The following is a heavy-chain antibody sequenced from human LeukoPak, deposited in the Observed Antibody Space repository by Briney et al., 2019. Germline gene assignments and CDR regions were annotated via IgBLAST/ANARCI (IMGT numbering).Heavy chain of an antibody. CDR2: ISSSGSTI. V-gene: IGHV3-11*01. Sequence: LSLTCAVYGGSFSGYYWSWIRQAPGKGLEWVSYISSSGSTIYYADSVKGRLTISRDNAKNSLYLQMNSLRAEDTAVYYCARGDIWFGELSGNWFDPWGQGTLVTVSS. CDR3: ARGDIWFGELSGNWFDP. CDR1: GGSFSGYY. D-gene: IGHD3-10*01. J-gene: IGHJ5*02.